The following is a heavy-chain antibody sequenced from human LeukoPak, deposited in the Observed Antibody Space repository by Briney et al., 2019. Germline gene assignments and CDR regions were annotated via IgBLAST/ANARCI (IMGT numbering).Heavy chain of an antibody. CDR1: GGSFSGYY. V-gene: IGHV4-34*01. J-gene: IGHJ4*02. CDR2: INHSGST. D-gene: IGHD6-13*01. CDR3: ARHGDGRYSSSWYYIPGYFDY. Sequence: SETLSLTCAVYGGSFSGYYWSWIRQPPGKGLEWIGEINHSGSTNYNPSRKSRVTISVDTSKNKFSLKLSSVTAADTAVYYCARHGDGRYSSSWYYIPGYFDYWGQGTLVTVSS.